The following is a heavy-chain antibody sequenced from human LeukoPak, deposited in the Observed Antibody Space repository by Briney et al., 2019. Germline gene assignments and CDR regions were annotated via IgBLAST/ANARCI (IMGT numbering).Heavy chain of an antibody. CDR1: GFTFSGYS. CDR3: ARDSYSSSRNDY. V-gene: IGHV3-48*01. Sequence: GGSLRLSCTASGFTFSGYSMNWVRQAPGKGLEWVSNISRGSRTIYYSDSVKGRFTISRDNAKNSLYLQMNSLRTEDTAVYFCARDSYSSSRNDYWGQGTLVTVSS. J-gene: IGHJ4*02. CDR2: ISRGSRTI. D-gene: IGHD6-13*01.